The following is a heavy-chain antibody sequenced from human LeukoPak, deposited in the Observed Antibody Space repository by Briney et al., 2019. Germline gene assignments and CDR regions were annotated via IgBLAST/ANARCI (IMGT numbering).Heavy chain of an antibody. CDR1: GVSFSGYY. Sequence: SETLSLTCAVYGVSFSGYYWSWIRQPPGKGLEWIGEINHSESTKYNPSLKSRVTISVDTSKNQFSLKLSSLTAADTAVYYCARVGDYDILTGYPNYYYYYYMDVWGKGTTVTVSS. J-gene: IGHJ6*03. CDR2: INHSEST. CDR3: ARVGDYDILTGYPNYYYYYYMDV. D-gene: IGHD3-9*01. V-gene: IGHV4-34*01.